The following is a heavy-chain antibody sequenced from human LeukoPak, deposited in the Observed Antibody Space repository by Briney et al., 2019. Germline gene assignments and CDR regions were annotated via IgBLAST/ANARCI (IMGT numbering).Heavy chain of an antibody. V-gene: IGHV3-23*01. CDR2: ITDSYNT. J-gene: IGHJ5*02. CDR1: GIAFSDSA. CDR3: VKGACSSGCSGNH. D-gene: IGHD6-19*01. Sequence: GGSLRLSCAASGIAFSDSAMYWVRQAPGKGLECVSVITDSYNTYYGDSVKGRFTVSRDNSRETLFLQMNSLRVDDTALYYCVKGACSSGCSGNHWGQGTRVIVSS.